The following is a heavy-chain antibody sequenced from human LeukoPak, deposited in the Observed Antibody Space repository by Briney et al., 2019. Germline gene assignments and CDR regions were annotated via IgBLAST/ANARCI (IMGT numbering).Heavy chain of an antibody. Sequence: SETLSLTCTVSGGSISRSSYYWGWIRQPPGKGLEYIGNIYYSGSTDYNPSLKSRVTISVDMSKDQFSPKLSSVTAADTAVYYCARQAAQTYDYWGQGTLVTVSS. J-gene: IGHJ4*02. V-gene: IGHV4-39*01. CDR2: IYYSGST. CDR3: ARQAAQTYDY. CDR1: GGSISRSSYY.